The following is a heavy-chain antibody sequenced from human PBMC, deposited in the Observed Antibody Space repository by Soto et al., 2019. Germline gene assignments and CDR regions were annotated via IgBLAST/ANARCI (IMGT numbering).Heavy chain of an antibody. Sequence: SGTLSLTCTVSGGCMKSYNGNWLRKPQRKALEWIGYVYNSGSTNYNPSLKSRVTISVDTSKNQFSLKVNSVTAADTAVYYCARRAVVAVTGSLDNWLDPWGQGILVTVSS. V-gene: IGHV4-59*01. CDR1: GGCMKSYN. CDR2: VYNSGST. CDR3: ARRAVVAVTGSLDNWLDP. J-gene: IGHJ5*02. D-gene: IGHD2-21*01.